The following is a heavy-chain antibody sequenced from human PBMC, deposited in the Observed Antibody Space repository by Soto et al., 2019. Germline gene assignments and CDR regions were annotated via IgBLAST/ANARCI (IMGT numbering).Heavy chain of an antibody. CDR1: GGSFSGYY. D-gene: IGHD4-17*01. J-gene: IGHJ4*02. Sequence: QVQLQQWGAGLLKPSETLSLTCAVYGGSFSGYYWSWIRQPPGKGLEWIGEINHSGSTNYNPSLNSRVTISVDTSKNQFSLKLSSVTAADTAVYYCARGGDYGDNDYFDYWGQGTLVTVSS. V-gene: IGHV4-34*01. CDR3: ARGGDYGDNDYFDY. CDR2: INHSGST.